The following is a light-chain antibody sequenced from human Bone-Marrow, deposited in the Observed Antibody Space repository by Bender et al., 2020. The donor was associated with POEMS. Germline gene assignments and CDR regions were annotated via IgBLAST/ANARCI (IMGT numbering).Light chain of an antibody. CDR3: TSFASSNGVV. J-gene: IGLJ2*01. CDR2: EVT. CDR1: SSDIGGYNY. V-gene: IGLV2-8*01. Sequence: QSALTQPPSASGSPGQSVTISCTGTSSDIGGYNYVSWFQQHPGKVPKLMIYEVTKRPSGVPDRFSGSKSGNTASLTVSGLQAEDEADYYCTSFASSNGVVVGGGTKLTVL.